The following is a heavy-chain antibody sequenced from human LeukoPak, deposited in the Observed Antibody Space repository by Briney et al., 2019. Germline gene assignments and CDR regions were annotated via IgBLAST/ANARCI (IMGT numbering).Heavy chain of an antibody. CDR1: GFTFSSYA. J-gene: IGHJ5*02. Sequence: PGASLRLSCAASGFTFSSYAMSWVRQAPGKGLEWVSAISGSGGSTYYADSVKGRFTISRDNSKNTLYLQMNSLRAEDTAVYYCAKVGSCTNGVCYTYWFDPWGQGTLVTVSS. V-gene: IGHV3-23*01. CDR2: ISGSGGST. CDR3: AKVGSCTNGVCYTYWFDP. D-gene: IGHD2-8*01.